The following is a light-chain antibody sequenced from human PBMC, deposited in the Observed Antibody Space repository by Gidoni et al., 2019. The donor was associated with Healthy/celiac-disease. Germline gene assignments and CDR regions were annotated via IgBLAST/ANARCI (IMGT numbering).Light chain of an antibody. J-gene: IGLJ1*01. Sequence: QSALTQPASVSGSPGQPSTISCTGTSSDVGGYNYVSWYQQHPGKAPKRMMYDVSNRPSGVSNRFSGSKSGNTASLTISGLQAEDEADYYCSSYTSSSTYVFGTGTKVTVL. V-gene: IGLV2-14*01. CDR2: DVS. CDR1: SSDVGGYNY. CDR3: SSYTSSSTYV.